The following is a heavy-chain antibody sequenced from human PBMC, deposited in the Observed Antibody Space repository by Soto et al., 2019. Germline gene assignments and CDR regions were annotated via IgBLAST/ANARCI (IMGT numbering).Heavy chain of an antibody. D-gene: IGHD1-26*01. CDR2: IKAGTGNT. Sequence: SVSLCCNASGYAVTSSGMHWVRQAPGQRLAWMGWIKAGTGNTQYSQKFQGRVTITRDTSASTAYMELSSLRYEDTAVYYCARAGELAAFDIWGQGTM. J-gene: IGHJ3*02. V-gene: IGHV1-3*01. CDR1: GYAVTSSG. CDR3: ARAGELAAFDI.